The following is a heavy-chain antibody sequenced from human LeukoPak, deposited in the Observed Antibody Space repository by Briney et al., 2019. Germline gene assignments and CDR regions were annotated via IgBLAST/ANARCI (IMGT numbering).Heavy chain of an antibody. CDR3: ARGVSGWYIFDY. V-gene: IGHV3-53*01. CDR1: GFTVSSNY. CDR2: IYSGGST. J-gene: IGHJ4*02. D-gene: IGHD6-19*01. Sequence: GGSLRLSCAASGFTVSSNYMSWVRQAPGKGLEWVSVIYSGGSTYYADSVKGRFTISRDNSKNTLYLQVNSLRAEDTAVYYCARGVSGWYIFDYWGQGTLVTVSS.